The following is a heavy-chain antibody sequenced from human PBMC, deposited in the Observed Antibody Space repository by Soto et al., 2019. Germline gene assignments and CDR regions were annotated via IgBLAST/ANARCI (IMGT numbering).Heavy chain of an antibody. J-gene: IGHJ5*02. CDR2: INAGNGNT. V-gene: IGHV1-3*01. Sequence: ASVKVSCKASGYIFTSYVIHWVRQAPGQRLEWMGWINAGNGNTKYSQKFQGRVTITSDTSASTAYMELSSLRSEDTAVYYCVRGNNYFDPWGQGILVTVSS. CDR3: VRGNNYFDP. CDR1: GYIFTSYV.